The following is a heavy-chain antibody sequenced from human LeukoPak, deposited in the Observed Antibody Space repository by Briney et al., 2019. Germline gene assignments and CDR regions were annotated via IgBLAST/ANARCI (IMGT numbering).Heavy chain of an antibody. CDR1: GFTFSSYS. Sequence: GGSLRLSCAASGFTFSSYSMNWVRQAPGKGLEWVSSISSSSSYIYYADSVKGRFTISRDNAKNSLYLQMNSLRAEDTAVYYCAREAYYDFWSGSQNNWFDPWGQGTLVTVSS. CDR2: ISSSSSYI. V-gene: IGHV3-21*01. J-gene: IGHJ5*02. D-gene: IGHD3-3*01. CDR3: AREAYYDFWSGSQNNWFDP.